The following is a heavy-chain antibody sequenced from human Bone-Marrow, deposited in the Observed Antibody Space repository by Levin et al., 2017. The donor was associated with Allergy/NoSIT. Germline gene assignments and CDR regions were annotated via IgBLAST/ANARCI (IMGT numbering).Heavy chain of an antibody. CDR1: GFPFGDYA. V-gene: IGHV3-49*04. CDR3: ARDYDFWSGDFEGTWFDP. J-gene: IGHJ5*02. Sequence: GESLKISCKGSGFPFGDYAISWVRQAPGKGLEWLGFIRSKAYEETTEYAASVKGRFTVSRDNSKNIAYLQMNSLKVEDTGIYYCARDYDFWSGDFEGTWFDPWGQGTLVIVSS. CDR2: IRSKAYEETT. D-gene: IGHD3-3*01.